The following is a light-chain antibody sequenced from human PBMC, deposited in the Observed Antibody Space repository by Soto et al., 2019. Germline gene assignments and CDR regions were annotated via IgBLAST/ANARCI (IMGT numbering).Light chain of an antibody. J-gene: IGLJ2*01. V-gene: IGLV4-60*03. CDR2: LEGSGSY. CDR1: SGHRSYI. CDR3: ETGDSNIRV. Sequence: QSVLTQSSSASASLGSSVKLTCTLSSGHRSYIIAWHQQQPGKAPRYLMKLEGSGSYNKGSGVPDRFSGSSSGADRYLTMANLQSEDEADYYCETGDSNIRVFGGGTQLTVL.